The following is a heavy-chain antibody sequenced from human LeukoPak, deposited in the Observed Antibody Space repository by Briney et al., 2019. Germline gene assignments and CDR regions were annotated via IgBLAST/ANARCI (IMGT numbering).Heavy chain of an antibody. CDR2: ISGSGGST. Sequence: PGGSLRLSCAASGFTFSSYAMSWVRQAPGKGLEWVPAISGSGGSTYYADSVKGRFTISRDNSKNTLYLQMNSLRAEDTAVYYCAKGYVWGSYRYPNFDYWGQGTLVTVSS. D-gene: IGHD3-16*02. CDR3: AKGYVWGSYRYPNFDY. J-gene: IGHJ4*02. CDR1: GFTFSSYA. V-gene: IGHV3-23*01.